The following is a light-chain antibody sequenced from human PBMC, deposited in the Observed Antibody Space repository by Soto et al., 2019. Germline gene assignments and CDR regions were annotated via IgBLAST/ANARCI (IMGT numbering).Light chain of an antibody. V-gene: IGKV1-39*01. J-gene: IGKJ4*01. CDR1: QSIGTY. CDR3: QQSYSIPLT. CDR2: AAS. Sequence: DIQMTQSPSSLSASVGDRVTISCRASQSIGTYLNWCQQKPGKAPKLLIYAASSLQSGVPSRFSGSGSGTDFTLTISSLQPEDFATYYCQQSYSIPLTFGGGTKVEIK.